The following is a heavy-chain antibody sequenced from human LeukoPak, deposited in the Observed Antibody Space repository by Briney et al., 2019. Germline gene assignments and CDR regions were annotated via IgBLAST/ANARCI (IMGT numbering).Heavy chain of an antibody. J-gene: IGHJ4*02. CDR3: ARDRPLQYSSGMD. Sequence: GGSLRLACAASGFTVSSNHMSWVRQAPGKGLEWVSVTYSGGSTYYADSVKGRFTISRDNSKNTLCLQMNSLRAEDTAVYYCARDRPLQYSSGMDWGQGTLVTVSS. D-gene: IGHD6-19*01. CDR2: TYSGGST. CDR1: GFTVSSNH. V-gene: IGHV3-53*01.